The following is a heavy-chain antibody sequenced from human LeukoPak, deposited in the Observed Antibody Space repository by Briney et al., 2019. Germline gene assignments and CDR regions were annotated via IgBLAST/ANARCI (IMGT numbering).Heavy chain of an antibody. D-gene: IGHD3-22*01. CDR1: GYSISSGYY. J-gene: IGHJ4*02. CDR2: IHHSGST. V-gene: IGHV4-38-2*01. Sequence: SETLSLTCAVSGYSISSGYYWGWIRQPPGKGLEWIGSIHHSGSTSYNPSLKSRVTISADTSKNQFSLKLSSVTAADTAVYYCARADSYDSSGYSHYFDYWGQGTLVTVSS. CDR3: ARADSYDSSGYSHYFDY.